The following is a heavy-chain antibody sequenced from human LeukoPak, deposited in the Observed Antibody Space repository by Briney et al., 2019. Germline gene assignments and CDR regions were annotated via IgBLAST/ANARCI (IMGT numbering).Heavy chain of an antibody. CDR2: IYYSGNT. J-gene: IGHJ4*02. CDR3: ARAPAKGWYYFDY. V-gene: IGHV4-59*01. D-gene: IGHD6-19*01. CDR1: GGSISSYY. Sequence: KPSETLSLTCTVSGGSISSYYWSWIRQPPGKGLEWIGYIYYSGNTNYNPSLKSRVTISVDTSKNQFSLRLRSVTAADTAVYYCARAPAKGWYYFDYWGQGTLVTVSS.